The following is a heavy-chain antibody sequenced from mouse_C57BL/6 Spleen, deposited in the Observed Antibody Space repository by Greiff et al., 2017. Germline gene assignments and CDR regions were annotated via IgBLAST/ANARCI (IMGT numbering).Heavy chain of an antibody. J-gene: IGHJ1*03. CDR2: IYPGSGST. Sequence: QVQLQQPGAELVKPGASVKMSCKASGYTFTSYWITWVKQRPGQGLEWIGDIYPGSGSTTYNEKFKSKATLTVDTSSSTAYMQLSSLTSEDSAVYYWARERIYRFYEGYFDVWGTGTTVTVSS. CDR1: GYTFTSYW. V-gene: IGHV1-55*01. D-gene: IGHD2-14*01. CDR3: ARERIYRFYEGYFDV.